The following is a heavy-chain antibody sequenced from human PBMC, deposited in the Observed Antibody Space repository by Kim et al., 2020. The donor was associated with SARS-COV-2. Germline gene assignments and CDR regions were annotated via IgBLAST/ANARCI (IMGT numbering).Heavy chain of an antibody. J-gene: IGHJ3*01. CDR1: GYSFSKNW. D-gene: IGHD2-15*01. CDR2: IYPGDSDT. Sequence: GESLKISCKGSGYSFSKNWIAWVRQMPGKGLEWMGIIYPGDSDTRYSPSFQGQVSISVDTSSSTTYLQWSSLKASDTAIYYCARTYGGNGDALDVWGQGTMVTVSS. CDR3: ARTYGGNGDALDV. V-gene: IGHV5-51*01.